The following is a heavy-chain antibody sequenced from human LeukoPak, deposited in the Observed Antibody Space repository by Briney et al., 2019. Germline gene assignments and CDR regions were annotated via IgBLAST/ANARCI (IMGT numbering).Heavy chain of an antibody. CDR2: IYYSGST. V-gene: IGHV4-39*07. J-gene: IGHJ4*02. CDR1: GGSISSSSYY. CDR3: ARDGGPGGWELLDY. Sequence: SETLSLTCTVSGGSISSSSYYWGWIRQPPGKGLEWIGSIYYSGSTYYNPSLKSRVTISVDTSKNQFSLKLSSVTAADTAVYYCARDGGPGGWELLDYWGQGTLVTVSS. D-gene: IGHD1-26*01.